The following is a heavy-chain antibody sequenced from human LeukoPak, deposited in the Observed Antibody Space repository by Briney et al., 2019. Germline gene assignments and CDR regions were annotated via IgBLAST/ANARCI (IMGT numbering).Heavy chain of an antibody. Sequence: SETLSLTCTVSGDSISTYYWSWIRQPPGKGLEWIGNIYYSGSPNYNPSLKSRVTISIDTSKNQFSLKLSSVTAADTAVYYCASLGGYSYGGGFDYWGQGTLVTVSS. CDR2: IYYSGSP. CDR3: ASLGGYSYGGGFDY. D-gene: IGHD5-18*01. J-gene: IGHJ4*02. V-gene: IGHV4-59*01. CDR1: GDSISTYY.